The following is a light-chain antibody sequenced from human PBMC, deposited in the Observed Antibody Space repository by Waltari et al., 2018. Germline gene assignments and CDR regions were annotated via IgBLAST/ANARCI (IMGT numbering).Light chain of an antibody. Sequence: SYELTQPPSVSVAPGQTARITCDGDKIGSKNVHWYQHKLGQAPVLVVYDDGDRPSGIPGRFSGSNSGNTAALTISRVDAGDEAEYYCQVWDSGSNHYVFGTVTKVTVL. CDR2: DDG. V-gene: IGLV3-21*02. CDR3: QVWDSGSNHYV. J-gene: IGLJ1*01. CDR1: KIGSKN.